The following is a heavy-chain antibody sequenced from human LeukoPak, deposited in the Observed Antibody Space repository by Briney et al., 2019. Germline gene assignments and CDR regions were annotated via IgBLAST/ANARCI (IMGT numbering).Heavy chain of an antibody. J-gene: IGHJ4*02. Sequence: PSQTLSLTCTVSGGSISSGGYYRSWIRQPAGKGLEWRGRVYTSGSTNYNPSLKSRVTISVDTSKNQFSLKLSSVTAADTAFYFQAEDGIRDGSNYLDYWGQGTLVTVSS. CDR1: GGSISSGGYY. CDR2: VYTSGST. D-gene: IGHD2-15*01. V-gene: IGHV4-61*02. CDR3: AEDGIRDGSNYLDY.